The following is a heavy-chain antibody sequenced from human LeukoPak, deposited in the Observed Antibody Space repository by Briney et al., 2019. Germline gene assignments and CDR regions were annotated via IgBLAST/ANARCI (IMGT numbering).Heavy chain of an antibody. CDR1: GFTFSSYG. CDR3: ARSIRERRPFNI. J-gene: IGHJ3*02. CDR2: IWYDGSNK. V-gene: IGHV3-33*01. D-gene: IGHD3-10*01. Sequence: PGGSLRLSCAASGFTFSSYGMHWVRQAPGKGLEWVAVIWYDGSNKYYADSVKGRFTISRDNSKNTLYLQMNSLRAEDTAVYYCARSIRERRPFNIWGQGTMVTVSS.